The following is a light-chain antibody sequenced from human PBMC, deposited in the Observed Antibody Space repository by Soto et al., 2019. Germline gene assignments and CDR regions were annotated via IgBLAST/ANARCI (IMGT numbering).Light chain of an antibody. CDR1: QTISSY. CDR3: QLNST. J-gene: IGKJ1*01. Sequence: EIQMTQSPSSLSASVGDRVTITCRASQTISSYSNWYQQQPGKAPNLLIYATASLQSGVPSRFSGSRSGTDFSLTISSLQPEDFATYYCQLNSTFGPGTKVEI. CDR2: ATA. V-gene: IGKV1-39*01.